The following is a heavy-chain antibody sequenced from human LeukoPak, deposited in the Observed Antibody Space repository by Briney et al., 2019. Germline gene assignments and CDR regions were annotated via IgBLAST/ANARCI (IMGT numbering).Heavy chain of an antibody. CDR3: ARDRTKGIAAAGMDY. Sequence: ASVKVSCKASGYTFTSYYMHWVRQAPGQGLEWMGIINPSGGSTSYAQKFQGRVTMTRDTSTSTVYMELSSLRSEDTAVYYCARDRTKGIAAAGMDYWGQGTLVTVSS. D-gene: IGHD6-13*01. CDR2: INPSGGST. CDR1: GYTFTSYY. J-gene: IGHJ4*02. V-gene: IGHV1-46*01.